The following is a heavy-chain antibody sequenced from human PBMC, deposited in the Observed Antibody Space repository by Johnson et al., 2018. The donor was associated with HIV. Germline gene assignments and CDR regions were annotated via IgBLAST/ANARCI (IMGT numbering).Heavy chain of an antibody. V-gene: IGHV3-64*01. D-gene: IGHD4-17*01. CDR3: ARESTATRGDAFDI. CDR2: ISSNGGST. CDR1: GFTFSSYA. J-gene: IGHJ3*02. Sequence: VQLVESGGGLVQPGGSLRVSCAASGFTFSSYAMHWVRQAPGKGLEYVSAISSNGGSTYYANSVKGRFTISRDNSKNTLYLQMGSLRAEDMAVYYCARESTATRGDAFDIWGQGTMVTVSS.